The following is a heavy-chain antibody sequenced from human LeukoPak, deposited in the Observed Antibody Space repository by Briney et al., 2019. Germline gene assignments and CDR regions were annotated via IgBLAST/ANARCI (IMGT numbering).Heavy chain of an antibody. Sequence: SETLFLTCTVSGGSISSSSYYWGWIRQPPGKGLEWIGSIYYSGSTYYNPSLKSRVTISVDTSKNQFSLKLSSVTAADTAVYYCARDRLLGSTGYWGQGTLVTVSS. CDR1: GGSISSSSYY. V-gene: IGHV4-39*07. CDR3: ARDRLLGSTGY. J-gene: IGHJ4*02. CDR2: IYYSGST. D-gene: IGHD2-15*01.